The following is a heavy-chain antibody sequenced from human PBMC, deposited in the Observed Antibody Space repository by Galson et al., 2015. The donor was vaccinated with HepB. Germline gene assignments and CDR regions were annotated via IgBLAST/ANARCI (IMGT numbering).Heavy chain of an antibody. CDR2: ISSTTSNI. Sequence: SLRLSCAASGFTFSDYSMNWVRQAPGKGLEWVSYISSTTSNIYCADSVKGRFTISRDNAKNTLYLQMNSLRAEDTAVYYCARDRENGYNSCWGQGTLVTVSS. V-gene: IGHV3-48*04. CDR1: GFTFSDYS. J-gene: IGHJ4*02. D-gene: IGHD5-24*01. CDR3: ARDRENGYNSC.